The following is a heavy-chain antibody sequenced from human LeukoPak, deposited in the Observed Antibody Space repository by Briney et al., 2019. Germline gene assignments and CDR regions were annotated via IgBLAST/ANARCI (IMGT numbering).Heavy chain of an antibody. CDR1: GFTFNRDW. V-gene: IGHV3-7*01. CDR3: ARDQVARGIVFDI. CDR2: IKQDASEK. Sequence: GGSLRLSCAASGFTFNRDWTAWVRQAPGKGLEWVANIKQDASEKDYVDSVKGRFTISRDNAKNSLYLQMNSLTAEDTAVYYCARDQVARGIVFDIWGQGTMVTVSS. J-gene: IGHJ3*02. D-gene: IGHD1-26*01.